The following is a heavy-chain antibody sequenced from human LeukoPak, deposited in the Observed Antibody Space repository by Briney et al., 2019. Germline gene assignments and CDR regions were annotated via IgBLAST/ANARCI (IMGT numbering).Heavy chain of an antibody. CDR3: AKGSYYDSSGSFYFDY. V-gene: IGHV3-23*01. CDR2: ISGSGDNT. CDR1: GFTFSSYA. D-gene: IGHD3-22*01. J-gene: IGHJ4*02. Sequence: PRGSLRLSCAASGFTFSSYAMSWVRQAPGKGLEWVSGISGSGDNTYYADSVKGRFTISRDNSKNTLYVQVNSPGTEDTAAYYCAKGSYYDSSGSFYFDYWGQGTLVTVSS.